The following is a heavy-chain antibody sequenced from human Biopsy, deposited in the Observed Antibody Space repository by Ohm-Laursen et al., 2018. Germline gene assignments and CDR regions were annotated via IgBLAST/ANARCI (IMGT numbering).Heavy chain of an antibody. CDR3: AKGQAPDGYNYAFDI. CDR1: GFNFDDFA. CDR2: ISWNSGRI. Sequence: SLRLSCAASGFNFDDFAMHWVRQTPGKGPEWVSGISWNSGRIAYADSVKGRFTISRDNAKNSLYLQMNSLRAEDTALYYCAKGQAPDGYNYAFDIWGQGTMLTVSS. D-gene: IGHD5-24*01. J-gene: IGHJ3*02. V-gene: IGHV3-9*01.